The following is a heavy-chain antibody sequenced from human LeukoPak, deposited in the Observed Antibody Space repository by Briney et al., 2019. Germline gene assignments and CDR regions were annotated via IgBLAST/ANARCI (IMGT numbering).Heavy chain of an antibody. J-gene: IGHJ5*02. Sequence: SETLSLTRTVSGGSISSGNYYWSWVRQPAGKGLEWIGRIYTSGSTNYNPSLKSRVTIAVDTSKNQFSLKLTSVTAADTAVYYCAIYCSISSCQGNWFDPWGQGTLVTVSS. V-gene: IGHV4-61*02. D-gene: IGHD2-2*01. CDR3: AIYCSISSCQGNWFDP. CDR2: IYTSGST. CDR1: GGSISSGNYY.